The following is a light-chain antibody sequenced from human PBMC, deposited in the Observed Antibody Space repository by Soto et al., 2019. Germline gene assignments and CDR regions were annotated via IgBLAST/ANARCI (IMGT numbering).Light chain of an antibody. Sequence: EIVLTQSPGTLSLSPGERATLSCRASQSVSTNYLAWYQQKPGQSPRLLIYGATSRATGIPDRFSGSGSGTDFILTISRLEPEDLALYFCQQYGSSPYTFAEGTKLDIK. CDR1: QSVSTNY. CDR2: GAT. V-gene: IGKV3-20*01. J-gene: IGKJ2*01. CDR3: QQYGSSPYT.